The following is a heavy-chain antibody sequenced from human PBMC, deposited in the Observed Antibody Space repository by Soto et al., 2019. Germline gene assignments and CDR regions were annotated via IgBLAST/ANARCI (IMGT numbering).Heavy chain of an antibody. V-gene: IGHV4-4*02. Sequence: QVQLQESGPGLVKPSGTLSLTCAVSSGSISSSNWWSWVRQPPGKGLEWIGEIYHSGSTNYDPSLKSRVTISVDKSQNQFSLKLSSVTAADTAVYYCARAQVAGPSYFDYWGQGTLVTVSS. D-gene: IGHD6-19*01. CDR3: ARAQVAGPSYFDY. CDR2: IYHSGST. J-gene: IGHJ4*02. CDR1: SGSISSSNW.